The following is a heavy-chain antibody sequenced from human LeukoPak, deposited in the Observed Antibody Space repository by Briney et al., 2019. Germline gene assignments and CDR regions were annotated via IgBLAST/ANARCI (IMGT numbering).Heavy chain of an antibody. J-gene: IGHJ4*02. CDR1: GFTFSNYV. D-gene: IGHD5-24*01. V-gene: IGHV3-23*01. Sequence: GGSLRLSCAASGFTFSNYVMVWVRQAPGKGLEWVSSIIPSGVSTYYADSVKGRFTISRDDSKNTLYLQMNSLRAEDTAVYYCAKVTLKDGTCDYWSQGTLVTVSS. CDR3: AKVTLKDGTCDY. CDR2: IIPSGVST.